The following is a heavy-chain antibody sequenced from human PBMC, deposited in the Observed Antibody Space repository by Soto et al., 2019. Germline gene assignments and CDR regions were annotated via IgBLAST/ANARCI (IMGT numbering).Heavy chain of an antibody. CDR3: ARARVEYGGNGWLDP. CDR2: IYYSGTT. J-gene: IGHJ5*02. D-gene: IGHD2-8*01. V-gene: IGHV4-39*01. Sequence: SETLSLTCTVSGGSIRSNSYYWAWIRQPPGKGLEWIGNIYYSGTTYYNPSLKSRVTISVDTSKNQFSLKLSSVTATDTAVYYCARARVEYGGNGWLDPWGQGTLVTVSS. CDR1: GGSIRSNSYY.